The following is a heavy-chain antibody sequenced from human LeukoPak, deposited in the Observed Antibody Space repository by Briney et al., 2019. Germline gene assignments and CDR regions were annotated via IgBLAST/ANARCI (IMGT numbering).Heavy chain of an antibody. CDR3: ARAVLDTAMVYDY. Sequence: GGSLRLSCAASGFTFRTYWMSWVRQAPGKGLEWVANIRQDGSDQYYVDSVKGRFTISRDNAKNSLYLQMNSLRAEDTAVYYCARAVLDTAMVYDYWGQGTLVTVSS. J-gene: IGHJ4*02. CDR1: GFTFRTYW. CDR2: IRQDGSDQ. V-gene: IGHV3-7*03. D-gene: IGHD5-18*01.